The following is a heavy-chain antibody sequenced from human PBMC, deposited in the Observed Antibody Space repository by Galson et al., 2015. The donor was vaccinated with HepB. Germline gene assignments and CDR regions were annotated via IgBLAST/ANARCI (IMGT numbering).Heavy chain of an antibody. D-gene: IGHD6-19*01. CDR2: ISYDGSDK. J-gene: IGHJ5*02. CDR3: ARDWGIAVAGGFDP. Sequence: SLRLSCAASGFTFSSYAMHWVRQAPGKGLEWVAVISYDGSDKYYADSVKGRFTISRDNSKNTLYLQMNSLRAEDTAVYYCARDWGIAVAGGFDPWGQRTLVTVSS. V-gene: IGHV3-30*04. CDR1: GFTFSSYA.